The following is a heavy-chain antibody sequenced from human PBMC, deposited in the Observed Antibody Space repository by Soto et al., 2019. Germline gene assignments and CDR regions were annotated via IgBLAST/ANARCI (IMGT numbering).Heavy chain of an antibody. D-gene: IGHD1-1*01. CDR2: INHGGST. CDR1: AGILRRYC. Sequence: VSAGILRRYCRTGIRQSPGKGLEWIGEINHGGSTNYNPSLKSRVTIPIDTSKNQFSLKLTSVTAADTSVYFCARTHPLTTTWFHPWAQVTLVTGS. V-gene: IGHV4-34*01. CDR3: ARTHPLTTTWFHP. J-gene: IGHJ5*02.